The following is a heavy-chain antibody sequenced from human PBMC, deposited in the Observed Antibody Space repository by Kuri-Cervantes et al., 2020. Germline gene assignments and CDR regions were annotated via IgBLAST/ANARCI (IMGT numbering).Heavy chain of an antibody. Sequence: LSLTCAASGFTVSSNYMSWVRQAPGKGLEWVSLIYSGGSTYYADSVKVRFTISRDNSKNTLYLQMNSLRAEDTAVYYCARVGNYYYYGMDVWGQGTTVTVSS. CDR2: IYSGGST. V-gene: IGHV3-53*01. CDR1: GFTVSSNY. J-gene: IGHJ6*02. CDR3: ARVGNYYYYGMDV. D-gene: IGHD3-10*01.